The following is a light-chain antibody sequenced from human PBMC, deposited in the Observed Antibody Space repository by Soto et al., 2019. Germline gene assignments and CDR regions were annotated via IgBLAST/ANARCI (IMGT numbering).Light chain of an antibody. CDR1: QSISIW. V-gene: IGKV1-5*01. CDR3: QQYHTYWWT. J-gene: IGKJ1*01. CDR2: DAS. Sequence: IHMTHSPSTLSASLGDMVTMTFGASQSISIWLAWFQQKPGKAPKLLIYDASSLESEVPSRFSGSGSETEFTLTINSLQPDDSATYYCQQYHTYWWTFGQGTKVDIK.